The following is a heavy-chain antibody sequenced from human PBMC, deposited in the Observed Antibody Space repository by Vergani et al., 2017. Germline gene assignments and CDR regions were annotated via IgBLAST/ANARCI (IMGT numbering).Heavy chain of an antibody. D-gene: IGHD1-1*01. CDR3: AKGHDLFSDSDAFDI. V-gene: IGHV3-9*01. J-gene: IGHJ3*02. CDR2: ISWNSGSI. CDR1: GFTFDDYA. Sequence: EVQLVESGGGLVQPGRSLRLSCAASGFTFDDYAMHWVRQAPGKGLEWVSGISWNSGSIGYADSVKGRFTISRDNAKNSLYLQMNSLRAEDTALYYCAKGHDLFSDSDAFDIWGQGTMVTVSS.